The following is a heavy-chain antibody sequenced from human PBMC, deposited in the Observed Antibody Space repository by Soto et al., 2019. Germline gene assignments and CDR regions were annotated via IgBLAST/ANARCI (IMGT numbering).Heavy chain of an antibody. J-gene: IGHJ4*02. V-gene: IGHV1-2*02. D-gene: IGHD2-2*01. Sequence: ASVKVSCKASGYTFTDYFMHWVRQAPGQGLEWMGWINPNTGGTNYAQKFQGRVTITRDTSIRTAYMELSRLTSDDTAVYYCEAFTRTPASFWGQGTLVTVSS. CDR3: EAFTRTPASF. CDR1: GYTFTDYF. CDR2: INPNTGGT.